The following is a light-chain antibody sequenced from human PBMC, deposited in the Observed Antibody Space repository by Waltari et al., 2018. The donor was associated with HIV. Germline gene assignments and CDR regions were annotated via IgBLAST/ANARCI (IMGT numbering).Light chain of an antibody. CDR1: QSVSSSY. J-gene: IGKJ5*01. Sequence: EIVLTQSPGTLSLSPGERATLSCRASQSVSSSYLAWYQQKPGQAHRLLIYGASSRATGIPERFSGSGSGTDFTLTISRLEPEDFAVYYCQQYGSSPLTFGQGTRLEIK. CDR2: GAS. CDR3: QQYGSSPLT. V-gene: IGKV3-20*01.